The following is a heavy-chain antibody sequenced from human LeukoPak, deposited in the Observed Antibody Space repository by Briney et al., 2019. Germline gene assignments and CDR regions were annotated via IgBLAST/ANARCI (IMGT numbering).Heavy chain of an antibody. J-gene: IGHJ4*02. CDR1: GDSISSGGYY. CDR2: IFSSGNT. V-gene: IGHV4-31*03. D-gene: IGHD5-24*01. CDR3: ATTHRDGYEYGYFDH. Sequence: SETLSLTCTVPGDSISSGGYYWSWIRQHPGKGLEWIGYIFSSGNTYYNPSLESRVSISVDTSKSQFSLRLSSVTAADTAVYYCATTHRDGYEYGYFDHWGQGALVTVSS.